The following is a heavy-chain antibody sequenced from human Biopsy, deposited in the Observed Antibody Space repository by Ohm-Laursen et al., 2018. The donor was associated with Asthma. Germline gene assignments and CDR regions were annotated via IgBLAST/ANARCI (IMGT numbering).Heavy chain of an antibody. V-gene: IGHV3-30-3*01. CDR1: RFTYE. D-gene: IGHD6-19*01. CDR2: ISYDGSSI. CDR3: AREGVAGTHIED. J-gene: IGHJ4*02. Sequence: SLRLSCSAPRFTYEMHWVRQAPGKGLEWVAVISYDGSSIYYADSVKGRFTISRDNSKNTLSLQMNSLTAEDTAMYYCAREGVAGTHIEDWGQGTLVTVSS.